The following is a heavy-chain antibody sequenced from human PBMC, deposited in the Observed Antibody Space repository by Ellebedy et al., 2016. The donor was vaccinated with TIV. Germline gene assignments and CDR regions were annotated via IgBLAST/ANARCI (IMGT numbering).Heavy chain of an antibody. D-gene: IGHD3-10*01. CDR1: GFTFSSYA. J-gene: IGHJ4*02. CDR2: ISGTGGSK. CDR3: AAHRFGLLVEVFDS. V-gene: IGHV3-23*01. Sequence: GESLKISXAASGFTFSSYAMSWVRQAPGKGLEWVSVISGTGGSKYYTDAVEGRFAISRDTSKSTVYLQLNSLRVEDTAIYYCAAHRFGLLVEVFDSWGQGTLVTVSS.